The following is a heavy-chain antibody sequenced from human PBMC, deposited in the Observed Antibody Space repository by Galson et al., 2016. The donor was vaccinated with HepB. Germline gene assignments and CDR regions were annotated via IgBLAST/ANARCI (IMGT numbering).Heavy chain of an antibody. CDR1: GFTFSSYS. Sequence: SLRLSCAASGFTFSSYSMNWVRQAPGKGLDWVSSISSSSSYIYYADSVKGRFTISRDNAKNSLYLQMNNLRAEDTAVYYCARADDYGDYYFGYWGQGTLVTVSS. V-gene: IGHV3-21*01. J-gene: IGHJ4*02. D-gene: IGHD4-17*01. CDR2: ISSSSSYI. CDR3: ARADDYGDYYFGY.